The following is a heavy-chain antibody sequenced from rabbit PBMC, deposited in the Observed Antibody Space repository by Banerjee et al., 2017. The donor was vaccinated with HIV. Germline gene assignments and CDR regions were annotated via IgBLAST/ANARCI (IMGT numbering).Heavy chain of an antibody. CDR1: GFSFSNKAV. CDR3: ARDTGSSFSSYGMDL. Sequence: QEQLVESGGGLVQPGGSLKLSCTASGFSFSNKAVMCWVRQAPGKGLEWIACINAVTGKAVYASWAKGRFTFSKTSSTTVTLQMTSLTAADTATYFCARDTGSSFSSYGMDLRGPGTLVTVS. CDR2: INAVTGKA. J-gene: IGHJ6*01. D-gene: IGHD8-1*01. V-gene: IGHV1S45*01.